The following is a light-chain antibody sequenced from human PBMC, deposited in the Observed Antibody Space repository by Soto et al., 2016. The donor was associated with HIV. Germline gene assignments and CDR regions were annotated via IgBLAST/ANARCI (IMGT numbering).Light chain of an antibody. CDR1: QDIKNY. CDR2: DAS. CDR3: QQYDNLPXT. Sequence: DIQMTQSPSSLSASVGDRVTITCQASQDIKNYLNWYQQKPGKAPKLQIYDASNLETGVPSRFSGSGSGTDFTFTISSLQPEXIATYYCQQYDNLPXTFGGGTKVEI. J-gene: IGKJ4*01. V-gene: IGKV1-33*01.